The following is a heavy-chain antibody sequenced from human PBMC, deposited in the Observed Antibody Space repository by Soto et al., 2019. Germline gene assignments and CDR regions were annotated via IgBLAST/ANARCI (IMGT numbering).Heavy chain of an antibody. Sequence: GASVKVSCKASGYTFTSYDINWVRQATGQGLEWMGWMNPNSGNTGYAQKFQGRVTMTRNTSISTAYMELSSLGSEDTAVYYCARGTPELYRSWLVPAAILRYYYYGMDVWGQGTTVTVSS. CDR3: ARGTPELYRSWLVPAAILRYYYYGMDV. V-gene: IGHV1-8*01. D-gene: IGHD2-2*01. CDR1: GYTFTSYD. CDR2: MNPNSGNT. J-gene: IGHJ6*02.